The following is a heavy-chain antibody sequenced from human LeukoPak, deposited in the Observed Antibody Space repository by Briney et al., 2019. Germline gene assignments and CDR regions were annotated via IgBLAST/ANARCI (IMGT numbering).Heavy chain of an antibody. V-gene: IGHV3-66*04. CDR3: GRRFCNSCPLDY. Sequence: GGSLRLSCVGSGFNVSTNNMYWVRQAPGKGLECVSTFLAGGLLDYADSVRDRFTISRDTSKNTLYLQMNSLSAEDTAVYYCGRRFCNSCPLDYWGQGTLVTVSS. CDR1: GFNVSTNN. J-gene: IGHJ4*02. D-gene: IGHD2-21*01. CDR2: FLAGGLL.